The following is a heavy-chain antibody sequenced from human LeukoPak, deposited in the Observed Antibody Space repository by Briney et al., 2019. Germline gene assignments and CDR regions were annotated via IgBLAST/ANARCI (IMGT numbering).Heavy chain of an antibody. J-gene: IGHJ4*02. D-gene: IGHD3-22*01. CDR1: GGSISSYY. CDR3: ARGYARYYYDSSGYHY. Sequence: SETLSLTCTVSGGSISSYYWSWIRQPPGKGLEWIGEINHSGSTNYNPSLKSRVTISVDTSRNQFSLKLSSVTAADTAVYYCARGYARYYYDSSGYHYWGQGTLVTVSS. CDR2: INHSGST. V-gene: IGHV4-34*01.